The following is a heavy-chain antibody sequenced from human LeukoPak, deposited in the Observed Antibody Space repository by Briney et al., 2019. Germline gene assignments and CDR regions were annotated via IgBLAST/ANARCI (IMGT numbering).Heavy chain of an antibody. CDR3: ARGEEYYYYMDV. CDR1: GGSFSGYY. CDR2: INHSGST. V-gene: IGHV4-34*01. Sequence: SETLSLTCAVYGGSFSGYYWSWIRQPPGKGLEWIGEINHSGSTNYNPSLKSRVTISVDTSKNQFSLKLSPVTAADTAVYYCARGEEYYYYMDVWGKGTTVTVSS. J-gene: IGHJ6*03.